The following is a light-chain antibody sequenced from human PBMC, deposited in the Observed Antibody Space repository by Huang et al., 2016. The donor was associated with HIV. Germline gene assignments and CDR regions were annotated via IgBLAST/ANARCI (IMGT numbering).Light chain of an antibody. Sequence: EIVMTQSPATLSVSPGERVTLSCRASESVSSDFAWYQQKPGQAPRLLIYGASTRATGIPARFSGSGSGTEFTLTISSLQSEDCAIYFCQQDNNWPWTFGQGTKVEIK. CDR3: QQDNNWPWT. CDR2: GAS. CDR1: ESVSSD. V-gene: IGKV3-15*01. J-gene: IGKJ1*01.